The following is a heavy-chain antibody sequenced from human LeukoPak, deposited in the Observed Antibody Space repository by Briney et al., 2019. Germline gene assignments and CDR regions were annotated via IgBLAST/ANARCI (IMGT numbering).Heavy chain of an antibody. J-gene: IGHJ3*02. CDR2: INPSGGST. Sequence: ASVKVSCKASGYTFTSYYMHWVRQAPGQGLEWMGIINPSGGSTSYAQKFQGRVTMTRDTSTSTVYMELSSLRSEDTAVYYWARESKIAYCGGDCYSGDAFDIWGQGTMVTVSS. CDR1: GYTFTSYY. CDR3: ARESKIAYCGGDCYSGDAFDI. D-gene: IGHD2-21*02. V-gene: IGHV1-46*01.